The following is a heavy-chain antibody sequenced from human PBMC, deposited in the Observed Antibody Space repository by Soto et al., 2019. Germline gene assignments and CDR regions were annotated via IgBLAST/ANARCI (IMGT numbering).Heavy chain of an antibody. V-gene: IGHV1-3*01. Sequence: GASVKVSCKASGYTFTSYAMHCVRQAPGQRLEWMGWINAGNGNTKYSQKFQGRVTITRDTSASTAYMELSSLRSEDTAVYYCASKAARHAQTYYGMDVWGQGTTVTVSS. CDR1: GYTFTSYA. J-gene: IGHJ6*02. CDR3: ASKAARHAQTYYGMDV. D-gene: IGHD6-6*01. CDR2: INAGNGNT.